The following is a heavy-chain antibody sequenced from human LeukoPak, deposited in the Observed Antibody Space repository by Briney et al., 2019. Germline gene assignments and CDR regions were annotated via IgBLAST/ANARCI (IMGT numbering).Heavy chain of an antibody. CDR2: IYYSGST. D-gene: IGHD6-13*01. CDR3: ARGQLIAAAGIPAYYFDY. Sequence: PSETLSLTCTVSGGSISSSSYYWGWIRQPPGKGLEWIGSIYYSGSTYYNPSLKSRVTISVDTSKNQFSLKLTSVTAADTAVYYCARGQLIAAAGIPAYYFDYWGQGTLVTVSS. V-gene: IGHV4-39*07. J-gene: IGHJ4*02. CDR1: GGSISSSSYY.